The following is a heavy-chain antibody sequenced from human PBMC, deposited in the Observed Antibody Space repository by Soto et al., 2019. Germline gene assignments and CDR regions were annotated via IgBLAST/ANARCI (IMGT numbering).Heavy chain of an antibody. J-gene: IGHJ4*01. CDR2: ISSSSSTI. CDR3: ARDSGYSYGPLDY. Sequence: SLRPSCAASGFTFSSYSMNWVRQSPVNGLEWVSYISSSSSTIYYADSVKGRFTISRDNAKNSLYLQMNSLRAEDTAVYYCARDSGYSYGPLDYWGQGTLVTVSS. D-gene: IGHD5-18*01. CDR1: GFTFSSYS. V-gene: IGHV3-48*01.